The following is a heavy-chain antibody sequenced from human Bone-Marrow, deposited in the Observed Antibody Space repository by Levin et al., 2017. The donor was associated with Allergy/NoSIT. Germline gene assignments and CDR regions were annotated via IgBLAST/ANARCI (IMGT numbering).Heavy chain of an antibody. J-gene: IGHJ6*02. CDR1: GFTFSSYD. CDR3: TGRLGYGYGLDV. CDR2: ISGSGVSS. Sequence: SCTASGFTFSSYDMSWVRQAPGKGLEWVSEISGSGVSSHYADFGKGRFIISRDNSKNTVYLQMNSLRAEDTAIYYCTGRLGYGYGLDVWGQGTTVTVSS. V-gene: IGHV3-23*01. D-gene: IGHD5-18*01.